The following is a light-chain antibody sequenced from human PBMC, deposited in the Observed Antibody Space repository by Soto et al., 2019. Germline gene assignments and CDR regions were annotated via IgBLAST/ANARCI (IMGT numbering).Light chain of an antibody. CDR3: QQYYTTPQT. Sequence: DIVMTQSPDSLAVSLGERATIDCRSSQSLLYGGSDRDYLAWYQHKPGQPPKLLMYWASTREAGVPQRFSGSATHFTLTISNLQAEDVATYYCQQYYTTPQTFGQGTKVEIK. J-gene: IGKJ2*01. V-gene: IGKV4-1*01. CDR1: QSLLYGGSDRDY. CDR2: WAS.